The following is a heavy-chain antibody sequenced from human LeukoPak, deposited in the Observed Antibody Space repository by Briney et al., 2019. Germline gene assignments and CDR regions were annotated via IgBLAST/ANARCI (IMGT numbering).Heavy chain of an antibody. D-gene: IGHD2-2*01. V-gene: IGHV4-39*01. CDR2: IYYSGST. J-gene: IGHJ3*02. Sequence: SETLSLTCTVSGGSISSSSYYWRWIRQPPGKGLEWIGSIYYSGSTYYNPSLKSRVTISVDTSKNQFSLKLSSVTAADTAVYYCARRPKYCSSTSCPRVYAFDIWGQGTMVTVSS. CDR3: ARRPKYCSSTSCPRVYAFDI. CDR1: GGSISSSSYY.